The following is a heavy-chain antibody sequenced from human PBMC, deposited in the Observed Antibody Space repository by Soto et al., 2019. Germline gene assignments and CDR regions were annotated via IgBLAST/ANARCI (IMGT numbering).Heavy chain of an antibody. CDR2: ISGGGGNS. CDR3: AKETFGVGWTLDF. D-gene: IGHD6-19*01. Sequence: QLLESGGGLVQPGGSRRLSCAASGFNFGDYTMTWVRQAPGKGLVWISTISGGGGNSYYADVVKGRFTITRDKSQNTLYLQMNSLKGEDTALYYCAKETFGVGWTLDFWGQGTLVTVSS. CDR1: GFNFGDYT. J-gene: IGHJ4*02. V-gene: IGHV3-23*01.